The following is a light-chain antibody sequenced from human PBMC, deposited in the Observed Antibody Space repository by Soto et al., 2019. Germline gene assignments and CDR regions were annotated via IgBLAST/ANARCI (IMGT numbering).Light chain of an antibody. CDR2: GAS. CDR3: QQYGSSPPLT. Sequence: DIVLTQSPGTLSLSPGERATLSCRASQSVGSIYLAWYQQKPGQAPRLLIHGASSRATGIPDRFSGSGSGTDFTLTISRLEPEDFAVYYCQQYGSSPPLTFGGGTRLEIK. J-gene: IGKJ5*01. CDR1: QSVGSIY. V-gene: IGKV3-20*01.